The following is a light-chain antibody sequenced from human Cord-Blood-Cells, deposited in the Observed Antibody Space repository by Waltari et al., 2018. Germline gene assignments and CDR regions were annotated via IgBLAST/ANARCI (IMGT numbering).Light chain of an antibody. V-gene: IGKV2-30*02. Sequence: DVVMTQSPLSLPVTLGQPASISCRSSQSLVHSDGNTYLNWFQQRPGQSPRSLIYKVSNRDSGVPDRFSGSGSGTDFTLKISRVEAEDVGVYYCMQGTHWPPWTFGQGTKVEIK. CDR2: KVS. J-gene: IGKJ1*01. CDR1: QSLVHSDGNTY. CDR3: MQGTHWPPWT.